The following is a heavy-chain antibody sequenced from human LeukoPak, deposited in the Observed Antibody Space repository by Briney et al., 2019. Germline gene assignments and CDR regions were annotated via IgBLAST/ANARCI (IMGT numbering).Heavy chain of an antibody. V-gene: IGHV4-31*03. Sequence: SQTLSLTCTVSGGSISSGGYYWSWIRQHPGKGLEWIGYIYYSGSTYYNPSLKSRVTISVDTSKNQFSLKLSSVTAADTAVYYCAGGIFGVVNGLNWFDPWGQGTLVTVSS. J-gene: IGHJ5*02. CDR2: IYYSGST. CDR1: GGSISSGGYY. CDR3: AGGIFGVVNGLNWFDP. D-gene: IGHD3-3*01.